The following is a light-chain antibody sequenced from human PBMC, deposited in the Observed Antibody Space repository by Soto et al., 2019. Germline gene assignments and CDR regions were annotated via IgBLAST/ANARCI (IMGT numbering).Light chain of an antibody. J-gene: IGLJ2*01. CDR1: SSNIGRNN. V-gene: IGLV1-44*01. Sequence: QLVLTQPPSASGTPGQRVTISCSGSSSNIGRNNVNWYQQLPGTAPKLLIYGNNQRPSGVPDRFSGSKSGTSASLAISGLQSEDETDYYCAAWDDSLNGVLFGGGTKLTVL. CDR3: AAWDDSLNGVL. CDR2: GNN.